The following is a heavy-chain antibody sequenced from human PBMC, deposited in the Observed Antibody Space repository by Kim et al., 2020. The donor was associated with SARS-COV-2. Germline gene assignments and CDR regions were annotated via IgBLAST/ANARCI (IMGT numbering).Heavy chain of an antibody. V-gene: IGHV3-23*01. J-gene: IGHJ4*02. D-gene: IGHD2-15*01. CDR3: TKPFVAHVPFDS. Sequence: YADAVKGRFTISRDNSKNTLYLRMGGRRAEDTAIYYCTKPFVAHVPFDSWGQGTLVTVSS.